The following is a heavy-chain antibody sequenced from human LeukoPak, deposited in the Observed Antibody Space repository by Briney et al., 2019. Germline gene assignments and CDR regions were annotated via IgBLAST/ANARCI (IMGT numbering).Heavy chain of an antibody. CDR3: ARESAGSLHDSTAAFHY. CDR1: GDSVTSTY. Sequence: SETLSLTCSVSGDSVTSTYWSWIRQPPGKGLEGIAYGHHSESSNYNPSFRSRVIIPVDTSRNQFSLRLSSVTAADTAIYYCARESAGSLHDSTAAFHYWGQGILVIVSS. V-gene: IGHV4-59*02. CDR2: GHHSESS. D-gene: IGHD2-8*02. J-gene: IGHJ4*02.